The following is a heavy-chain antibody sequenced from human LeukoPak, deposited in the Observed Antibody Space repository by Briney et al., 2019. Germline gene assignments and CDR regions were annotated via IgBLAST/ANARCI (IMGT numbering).Heavy chain of an antibody. Sequence: SETLSLTCTVSGYSISSGYYWGWIRQPPGKGLEWIGSIYHSGSTYYNPSLKSRVTISVDTSKNQFSLKLSSVIAADTAVYYCAKERGNSGELIGQFDYWGQGNLVTVSS. V-gene: IGHV4-38-2*02. CDR2: IYHSGST. CDR1: GYSISSGYY. J-gene: IGHJ4*02. CDR3: AKERGNSGELIGQFDY. D-gene: IGHD1-26*01.